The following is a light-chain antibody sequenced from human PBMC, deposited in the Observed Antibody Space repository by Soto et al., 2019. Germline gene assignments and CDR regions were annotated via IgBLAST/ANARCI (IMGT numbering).Light chain of an antibody. CDR1: SSDVGGYNY. Sequence: QSVPTQPPSASGSPGQSVTISCTGTSSDVGGYNYVSWYQQHPGKAPKLMIYEVSKRPSGVPDRFSGSKSGNTASLTVSGLQAEDEADYYCSPYAGSNNYVFGTGTKVTVL. V-gene: IGLV2-8*01. CDR3: SPYAGSNNYV. CDR2: EVS. J-gene: IGLJ1*01.